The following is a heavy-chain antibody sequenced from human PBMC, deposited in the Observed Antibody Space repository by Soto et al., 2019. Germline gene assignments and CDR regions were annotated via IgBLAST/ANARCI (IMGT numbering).Heavy chain of an antibody. Sequence: SQTLSLTCTVAGGSISSSSYYWGWIRQPPGKGLEWLGRIYYSGSTYYNPSLKSRVTISVDTSKNHFSLKLSSVTAADTAVYYCARRRSGWDYYYYGMDVWGQGTTVTVSS. CDR2: IYYSGST. J-gene: IGHJ6*02. CDR3: ARRRSGWDYYYYGMDV. D-gene: IGHD6-19*01. V-gene: IGHV4-39*01. CDR1: GGSISSSSYY.